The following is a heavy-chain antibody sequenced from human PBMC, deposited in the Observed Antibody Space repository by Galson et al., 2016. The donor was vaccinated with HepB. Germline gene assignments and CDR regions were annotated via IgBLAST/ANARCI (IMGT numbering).Heavy chain of an antibody. CDR1: GDAITTYY. CDR3: ARRGPAMLTTGDWYFDL. D-gene: IGHD4/OR15-4a*01. V-gene: IGHV4-59*08. J-gene: IGHJ2*01. Sequence: ETLSLTCNVSGDAITTYYWNWIRQPPGKGLEWIGYSSYHETTNYNPPLKSRVTISIDTSKNQFSLKLRSVTAADTAVYYCARRGPAMLTTGDWYFDLWGRGTLVTVSS. CDR2: SSYHETT.